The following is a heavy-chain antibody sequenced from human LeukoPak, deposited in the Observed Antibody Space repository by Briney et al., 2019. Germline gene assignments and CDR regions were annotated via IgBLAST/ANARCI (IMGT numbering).Heavy chain of an antibody. V-gene: IGHV5-51*01. CDR2: IYPGDSDT. J-gene: IGHJ6*03. Sequence: GESLKISCKASGYRFTSYWIGWVRQMPEKGLEWMGIIYPGDSDTKYNAPFQGQVTISADKSISTAYLQWGSLKASDTATYYCARPALYCSSTVCPPYMDVWGKGTTVTVSS. CDR3: ARPALYCSSTVCPPYMDV. CDR1: GYRFTSYW. D-gene: IGHD2-2*01.